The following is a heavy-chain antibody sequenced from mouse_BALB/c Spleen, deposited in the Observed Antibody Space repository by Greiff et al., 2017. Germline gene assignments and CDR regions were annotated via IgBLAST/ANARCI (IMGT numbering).Heavy chain of an antibody. Sequence: VKLQESGPGLVQPSQSLSITCTVSGFSLTSYGVHWVRQSPGKGLEWLGVIWSGGSTDYNAAFISRLSISKDNSKSQVFFKMNSLQANDTAIYYCARNSDYYGSSYTYWGQGTLVTVSA. CDR1: GFSLTSYG. J-gene: IGHJ3*01. D-gene: IGHD1-1*01. V-gene: IGHV2-2*02. CDR3: ARNSDYYGSSYTY. CDR2: IWSGGST.